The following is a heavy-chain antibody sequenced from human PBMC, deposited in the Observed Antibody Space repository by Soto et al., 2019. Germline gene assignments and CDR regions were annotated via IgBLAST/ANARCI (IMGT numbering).Heavy chain of an antibody. CDR1: GYSFTAYY. V-gene: IGHV1-46*01. J-gene: IGHJ4*02. CDR2: INPSGGGT. Sequence: QVQLVQSGPEVKKPGASVKVSCKASGYSFTAYYMHWLRQAPGQGLDLMGTINPSGGGTTYTQRFQGRVTMTRETSASTVYMELSSLTSEDTAIYYCAKGSPTTVPDYWGQGTLVTVSS. D-gene: IGHD4-4*01. CDR3: AKGSPTTVPDY.